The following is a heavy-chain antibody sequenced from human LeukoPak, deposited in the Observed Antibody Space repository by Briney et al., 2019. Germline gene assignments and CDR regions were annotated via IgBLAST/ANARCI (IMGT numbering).Heavy chain of an antibody. D-gene: IGHD4-17*01. CDR2: ISGSGGST. Sequence: GGSLRLSCAASGFTFSSYVMSWVRQAPGKGLEWVSAISGSGGSTYYADSVKGRFTISRDNSKNTLYLQMNSLRAEDTAVYYCAKHDYGDYYFDYWGQGTLVTVSS. CDR1: GFTFSSYV. CDR3: AKHDYGDYYFDY. J-gene: IGHJ4*02. V-gene: IGHV3-23*01.